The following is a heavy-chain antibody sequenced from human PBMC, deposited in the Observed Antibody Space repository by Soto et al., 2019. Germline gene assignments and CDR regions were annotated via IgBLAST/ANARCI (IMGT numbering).Heavy chain of an antibody. CDR1: GFTFDDYA. Sequence: EVQLVESGGGLVQPGRSLRLSCAASGFTFDDYAMHWVRQAPGKGLEWVSGISWNSGGIGYADSVKGRFTISRDNAKNSLYRQMNSLGAEDTALYYCAKAGSSSWYEPDAFDIRGQGTMVTVSS. V-gene: IGHV3-9*01. D-gene: IGHD6-13*01. J-gene: IGHJ3*02. CDR2: ISWNSGGI. CDR3: AKAGSSSWYEPDAFDI.